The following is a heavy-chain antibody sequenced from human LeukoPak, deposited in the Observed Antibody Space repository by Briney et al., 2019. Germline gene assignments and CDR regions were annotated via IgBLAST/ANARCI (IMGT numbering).Heavy chain of an antibody. J-gene: IGHJ6*02. V-gene: IGHV4-34*01. D-gene: IGHD2-2*01. CDR2: ISHSGST. CDR3: ARRENRAHCSSTTPCYYYYGMDV. Sequence: SETLSLTCAVYGGSFSGYYWSWIRQPPGKGLEWIGEISHSGSTNYNPSLKSRVTISVDTSKNQFSLKLSSVTAADTAVYYCARRENRAHCSSTTPCYYYYGMDVWGQGTTVTVSS. CDR1: GGSFSGYY.